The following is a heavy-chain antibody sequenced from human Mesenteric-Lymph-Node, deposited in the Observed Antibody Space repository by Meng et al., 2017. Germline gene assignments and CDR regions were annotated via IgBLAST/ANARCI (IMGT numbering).Heavy chain of an antibody. CDR1: GYTFSTYT. CDR3: ARGTPGRSYSDY. V-gene: IGHV1-18*01. J-gene: IGHJ4*02. D-gene: IGHD3-10*01. Sequence: QVQLVQSGSELKKPGASVKVSCKASGYTFSTYTINWVRQAHGRGLEWMGWFVNNVDTYSAQKFQGRVTMTTDTHTSTAFMELRSLRSDDTAVYYCARGTPGRSYSDYWGQGTLVTVSS. CDR2: FVNNVDT.